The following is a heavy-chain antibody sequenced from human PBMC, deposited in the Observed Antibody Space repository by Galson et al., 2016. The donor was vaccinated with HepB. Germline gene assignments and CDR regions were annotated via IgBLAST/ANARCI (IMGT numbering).Heavy chain of an antibody. CDR3: VRQDTNYYDVLTGYSTAQGGAFDV. Sequence: QSGAEVKKPGESLKITCKSSGYSFSTYWIGWVRQMPGKGLEWMGVIYPGDSDTKCSPSFEGQVTISADQSISTAYLQWSSLKASDTAIYYCVRQDTNYYDVLTGYSTAQGGAFDVWGKGTVVSVSS. CDR1: GYSFSTYW. D-gene: IGHD3-9*01. J-gene: IGHJ3*01. V-gene: IGHV5-51*01. CDR2: IYPGDSDT.